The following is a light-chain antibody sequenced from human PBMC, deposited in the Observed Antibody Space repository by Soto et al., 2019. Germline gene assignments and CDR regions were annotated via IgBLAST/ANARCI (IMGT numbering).Light chain of an antibody. CDR3: RSYTSSSTVV. Sequence: QSALTQPASVSGSPGQSITISCTGTSSDVGSYNYVSWYQQHPGKAPKLMIYDVSNRPSGVSNRFSGSKSGNTASLTISGLQAEDEADYYCRSYTSSSTVVFGGGTKLTVL. J-gene: IGLJ2*01. V-gene: IGLV2-14*01. CDR2: DVS. CDR1: SSDVGSYNY.